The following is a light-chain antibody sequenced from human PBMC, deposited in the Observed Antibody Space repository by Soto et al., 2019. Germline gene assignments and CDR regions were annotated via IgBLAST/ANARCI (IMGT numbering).Light chain of an antibody. CDR1: QSVSSY. CDR2: DAS. J-gene: IGKJ4*01. V-gene: IGKV3D-15*01. CDR3: QKYYDWPLA. Sequence: EIVLTQSPATLSLSPGERATLSCRASQSVSSYLAWYQQKPGQAPRLLIYDASNRATGIPARFSGSGSGTEFTLTISSLQSEDSAVYYCQKYYDWPLAFGGGTKVDIK.